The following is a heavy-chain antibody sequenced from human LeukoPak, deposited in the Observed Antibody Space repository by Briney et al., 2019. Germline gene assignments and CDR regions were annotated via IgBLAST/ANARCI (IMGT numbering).Heavy chain of an antibody. CDR3: ARGRRRAFDI. D-gene: IGHD5-24*01. V-gene: IGHV4-34*01. CDR2: INHSGST. Sequence: PSETLSLTCAVYGGSFSGYYWSWIRQPPGKGLEWIGEINHSGSTNYNPSLKSRVTISVDTSKNQFPLKLSSVTAADTAVYYCARGRRRAFDIWGQGTMVTVSS. CDR1: GGSFSGYY. J-gene: IGHJ3*02.